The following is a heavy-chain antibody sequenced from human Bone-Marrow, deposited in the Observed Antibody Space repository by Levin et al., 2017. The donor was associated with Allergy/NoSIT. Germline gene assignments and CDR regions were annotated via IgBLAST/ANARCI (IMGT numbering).Heavy chain of an antibody. J-gene: IGHJ6*02. V-gene: IGHV3-74*01. D-gene: IGHD6-13*01. CDR2: INSDRSTT. CDR1: GFTFSSYW. CDR3: ARPIAPSGASYYYGLDV. Sequence: GGSLRLSCAASGFTFSSYWMHWVRQAPGKGLVWVSRINSDRSTTTYADSVKGRFTISRDNAKNTLYLQVNSLRAEDTAVYYCARPIAPSGASYYYGLDVWGQGTTVTVSS.